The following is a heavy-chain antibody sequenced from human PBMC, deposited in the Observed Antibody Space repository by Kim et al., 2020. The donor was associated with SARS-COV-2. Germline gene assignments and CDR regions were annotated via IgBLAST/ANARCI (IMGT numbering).Heavy chain of an antibody. V-gene: IGHV3-30*07. J-gene: IGHJ3*02. CDR3: ARELELRHDAFDI. Sequence: DAGKGRFTISKDKSKNALYLQMNSLRAKDTAVYYGARELELRHDAFDIWGQGTMVTVSS. D-gene: IGHD1-7*01.